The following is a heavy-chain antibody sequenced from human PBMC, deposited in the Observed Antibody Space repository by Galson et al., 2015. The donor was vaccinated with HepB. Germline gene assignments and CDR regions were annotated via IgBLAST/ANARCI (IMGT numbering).Heavy chain of an antibody. V-gene: IGHV3-23*01. CDR1: GFTFDSYA. CDR2: VSGNGYST. Sequence: SLRLSCAASGFTFDSYAMSWVRQAPGKGLEWVSSVSGNGYSTYYADSVRGRFTISRDNSKNTLYVQMNSLRAEDTAVYYCAKGDLSTVVVAAPDYWGQGALVTVSS. D-gene: IGHD2-15*01. J-gene: IGHJ4*02. CDR3: AKGDLSTVVVAAPDY.